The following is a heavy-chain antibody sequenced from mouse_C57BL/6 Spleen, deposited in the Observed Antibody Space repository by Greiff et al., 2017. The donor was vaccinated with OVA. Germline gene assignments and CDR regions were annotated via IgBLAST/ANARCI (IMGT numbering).Heavy chain of an antibody. CDR3: ARGNYGTLYYAMDY. D-gene: IGHD1-1*01. Sequence: VQLQQPGAELVKPGASVKMSCKASGYTFTSYWITWVKQRPGQGLEWIGDIYPGSGSTNYNEKFKSKATLTVDTSSSTAYMQLSSLTSEDSAVYYGARGNYGTLYYAMDYWGQGTSVTVSS. CDR1: GYTFTSYW. V-gene: IGHV1-55*01. J-gene: IGHJ4*01. CDR2: IYPGSGST.